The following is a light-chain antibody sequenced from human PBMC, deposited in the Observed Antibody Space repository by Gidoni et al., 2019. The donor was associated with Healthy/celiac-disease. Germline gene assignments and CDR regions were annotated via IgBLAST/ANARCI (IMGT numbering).Light chain of an antibody. V-gene: IGKV3-15*01. J-gene: IGKJ1*01. Sequence: DMVMTQSPATLSVSPGERATLSCRASQSLSSNLAWYQQKPGQAPRLLIYGASTRATGIPARFSGSGSGTEFTLTISSLQSEDFAVYYCQQYNNWPPKSFGQGTKVEIK. CDR2: GAS. CDR1: QSLSSN. CDR3: QQYNNWPPKS.